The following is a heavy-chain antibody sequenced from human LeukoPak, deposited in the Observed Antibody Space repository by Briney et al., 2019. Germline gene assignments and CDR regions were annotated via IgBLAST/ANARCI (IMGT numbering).Heavy chain of an antibody. V-gene: IGHV1-2*02. CDR3: AREGVVKGTDV. J-gene: IGHJ6*02. CDR2: INPDTGGT. CDR1: GYTFTGYY. Sequence: ASVKVSCKASGYTFTGYYMHWVRQAPGQGLEWTGWINPDTGGTNYAQKFQGRVTMTRDTSISTAYMELSGLRSDDTAVYYCAREGVVKGTDVWGQGTTVTVSS.